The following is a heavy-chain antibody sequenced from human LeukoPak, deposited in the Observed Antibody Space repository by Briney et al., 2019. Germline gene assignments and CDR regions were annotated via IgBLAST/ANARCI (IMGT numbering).Heavy chain of an antibody. J-gene: IGHJ4*02. CDR2: IYYSGGT. CDR3: ARGPHGSYYVFDY. D-gene: IGHD1-26*01. V-gene: IGHV4-59*01. CDR1: GGSISGYY. Sequence: PSETLSLTCTVSGGSISGYYWTWIRQPPGKGLEWIGYIYYSGGTAYNPSLKSRITISGDTSKNQFSLKLSSVTAADTAVYYCARGPHGSYYVFDYWGQGTPVTVSS.